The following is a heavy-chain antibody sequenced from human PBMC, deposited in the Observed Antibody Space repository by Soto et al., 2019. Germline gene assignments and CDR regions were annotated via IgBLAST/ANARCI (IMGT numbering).Heavy chain of an antibody. D-gene: IGHD3-3*01. CDR2: IYYSGST. V-gene: IGHV4-39*01. J-gene: IGHJ4*02. CDR1: GGSISSSSYY. CDR3: ARRRYDFWSVNFDY. Sequence: QLQLQESGPGLVKPSETLSLTCTVSGGSISSSSYYWGWIRQPPGKGLEWIGSIYYSGSTYYNPSLKSRVTISVDTSKNQFSLKLSSVTAADTAVYYCARRRYDFWSVNFDYWGQGTLVTVSS.